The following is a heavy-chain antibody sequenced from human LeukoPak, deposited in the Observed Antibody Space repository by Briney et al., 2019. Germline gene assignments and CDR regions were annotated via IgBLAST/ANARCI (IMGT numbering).Heavy chain of an antibody. CDR2: IKGPTDST. CDR1: GFTFSNYA. CDR3: AKDRDQYTSGWGDY. J-gene: IGHJ4*02. Sequence: PGGSLRLSCGASGFTFSNYAMSWVRQAPGKGLEWVSTIKGPTDSTYYADSVKGRFTISRDNSKSTLYLQMNSLRAEDTAIYYCAKDRDQYTSGWGDYWGQGTLVTVSS. D-gene: IGHD6-19*01. V-gene: IGHV3-23*01.